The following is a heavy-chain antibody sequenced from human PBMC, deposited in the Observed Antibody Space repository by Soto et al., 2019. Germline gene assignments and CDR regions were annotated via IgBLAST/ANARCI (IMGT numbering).Heavy chain of an antibody. D-gene: IGHD5-12*01. Sequence: VASVKVSCKASGYTFTGYYMHWVRQAPGQGLEWMGWINPNSGGTNYAQKFQGRVTMTRDTSISTAYMELSRLRSDDTAVYYCARDTGYSGYDKRYYYYGMDVWGRGTTVTVSS. CDR2: INPNSGGT. V-gene: IGHV1-2*02. J-gene: IGHJ6*02. CDR1: GYTFTGYY. CDR3: ARDTGYSGYDKRYYYYGMDV.